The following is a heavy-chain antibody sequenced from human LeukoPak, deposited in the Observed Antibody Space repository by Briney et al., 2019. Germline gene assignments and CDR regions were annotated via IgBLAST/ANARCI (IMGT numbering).Heavy chain of an antibody. Sequence: PGGSLRLSCAASGFTFSDYYMSWIRQAPGKGLEWVSYISSSGSTIYYADSVKGRFTISRDNAKNSLYLQMNSLRAGDTAVYYRARGHFYYYYGMDVWGQGTTVTVSS. CDR2: ISSSGSTI. CDR1: GFTFSDYY. V-gene: IGHV3-11*01. CDR3: ARGHFYYYYGMDV. J-gene: IGHJ6*02.